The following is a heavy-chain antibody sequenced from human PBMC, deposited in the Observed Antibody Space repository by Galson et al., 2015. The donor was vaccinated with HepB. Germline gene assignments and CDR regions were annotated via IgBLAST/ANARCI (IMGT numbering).Heavy chain of an antibody. D-gene: IGHD2-15*01. V-gene: IGHV1-24*01. Sequence: SVKVSCKVSGYTLTELSMHWVRQAPGKGLEWMGGFDPEDGETIYAQKFQGRVTMTEDTSTDTAYMELSSLRSEDTAVYYCATDTLRHVVAHWYFDLWDRGTLVTVSS. CDR3: ATDTLRHVVAHWYFDL. J-gene: IGHJ2*01. CDR2: FDPEDGET. CDR1: GYTLTELS.